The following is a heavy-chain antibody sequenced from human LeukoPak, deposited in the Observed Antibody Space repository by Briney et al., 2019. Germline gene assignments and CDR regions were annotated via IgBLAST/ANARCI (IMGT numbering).Heavy chain of an antibody. J-gene: IGHJ3*01. CDR1: GFTFNSYA. CDR2: VSNSGGTT. V-gene: IGHV3-23*01. CDR3: AKDPYSSGWYGGNASDV. Sequence: GGPLRLSCAASGFTFNSYAMSWVRQAPGERLEWVSAVSNSGGTTDYADSVKGRFTISRDNSKDTLYLQMNSLRVEDTAVYYCAKDPYSSGWYGGNASDVWGQGTMVTVSS. D-gene: IGHD6-19*01.